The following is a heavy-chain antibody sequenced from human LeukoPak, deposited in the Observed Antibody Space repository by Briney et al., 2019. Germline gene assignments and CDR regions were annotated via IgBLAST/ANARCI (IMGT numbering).Heavy chain of an antibody. CDR1: GFMFSDFW. J-gene: IGHJ4*02. Sequence: GGSLRLSCAASGFMFSDFWMTWVRQAPGKGLEWVAHIKEDGSATQSIDAVKGRFTISRDNAKNSLYLQMNTLRAEDTAVYYCVRDIGWFRFDYWGQGTLVTVSS. V-gene: IGHV3-7*03. CDR3: VRDIGWFRFDY. D-gene: IGHD6-19*01. CDR2: IKEDGSAT.